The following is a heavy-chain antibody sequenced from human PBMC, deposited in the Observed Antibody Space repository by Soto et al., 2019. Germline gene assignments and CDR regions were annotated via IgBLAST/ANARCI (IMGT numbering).Heavy chain of an antibody. CDR2: IIPIFGTA. CDR3: AREGTHYYDSSGLSWFDP. CDR1: GGTFSSYA. Sequence: ASVKFSCTASGGTFSSYAICWVRQDPGQGLEWMGGIIPIFGTANYAQKFQGRVTITADKSTSAAYMELSSLRSEDTAVYYCAREGTHYYDSSGLSWFDPWGQGTLVTVSS. J-gene: IGHJ5*02. V-gene: IGHV1-69*06. D-gene: IGHD3-22*01.